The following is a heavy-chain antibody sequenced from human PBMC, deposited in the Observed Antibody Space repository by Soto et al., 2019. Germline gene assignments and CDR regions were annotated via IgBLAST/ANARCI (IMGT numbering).Heavy chain of an antibody. CDR3: ARGRCCLTGRCFPNWFDS. Sequence: SETLSLTCSVSGDSISSVDYFWAWIRQPPGQALEYIGYIYKSATTYYNPSFESRVAISLDTSKSQFSLNVTSVTAADTAVYFCARGRCCLTGRCFPNWFDSWGQGTLVTVSS. CDR2: IYKSATT. J-gene: IGHJ5*01. D-gene: IGHD7-27*01. V-gene: IGHV4-30-4*01. CDR1: GDSISSVDYF.